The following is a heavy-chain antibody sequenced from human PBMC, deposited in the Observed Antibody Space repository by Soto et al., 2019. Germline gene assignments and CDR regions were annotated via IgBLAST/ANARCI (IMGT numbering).Heavy chain of an antibody. CDR2: IKSETDGGTT. CDR1: GFTFSSAW. V-gene: IGHV3-15*01. Sequence: PGGSLRLSCAASGFTFSSAWMSWVRQAPGKGLEWVGRIKSETDGGTTDYAAPVKGRFTISRHDSKNTLSLQMNSLRTEDSAVYYCTTDATSGYYWDYADFWGQGTQVTVSS. J-gene: IGHJ4*02. CDR3: TTDATSGYYWDYADF. D-gene: IGHD3-22*01.